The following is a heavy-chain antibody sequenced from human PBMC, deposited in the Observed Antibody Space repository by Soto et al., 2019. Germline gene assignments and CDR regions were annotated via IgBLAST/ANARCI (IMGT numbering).Heavy chain of an antibody. V-gene: IGHV4-59*01. D-gene: IGHD6-19*01. CDR2: IYHTT. CDR3: ARTSPVAGGFDY. J-gene: IGHJ4*02. CDR1: GGSISDYY. Sequence: QVQLQESGPGLVKPSETLSLTCTVSGGSISDYYWSWIRQPPGKGLEWIGYIYHTTNYNPSLKSLVTISVNTSKNQFSLKVTSVTAADTAVYYCARTSPVAGGFDYWGQGTLVTVSS.